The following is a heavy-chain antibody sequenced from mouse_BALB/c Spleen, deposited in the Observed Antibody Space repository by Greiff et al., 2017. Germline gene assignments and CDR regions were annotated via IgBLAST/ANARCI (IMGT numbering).Heavy chain of an antibody. J-gene: IGHJ4*01. V-gene: IGHV1-54*01. CDR3: ARSGGYEDYYAMDY. Sequence: QVQLQQSGAELVRPGTSVKVSCKASGYAFTNYLIEWVKQRPGQGLEWIGVINPGSGGTNYNEKFKGKATLTADKSSSTAYMQLSSLTSDDSAVYFCARSGGYEDYYAMDYWGQGTSVTVSS. CDR1: GYAFTNYL. D-gene: IGHD2-2*01. CDR2: INPGSGGT.